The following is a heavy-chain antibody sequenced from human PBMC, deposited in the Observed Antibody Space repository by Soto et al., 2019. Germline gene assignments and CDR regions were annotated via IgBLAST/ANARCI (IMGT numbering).Heavy chain of an antibody. D-gene: IGHD6-19*01. CDR3: ARGDVLAVAGIDLGWFDP. Sequence: QVQLVQSGAEVKKPGASVKVSCKASGYTFTSYGISWVRQAPGQGLEWMGWISAYNGNTNYAQKLQGRVTMTTDTSTSTAYMELRSLRSDDTAVYCCARGDVLAVAGIDLGWFDPWGQGTLVTVSS. CDR1: GYTFTSYG. V-gene: IGHV1-18*01. J-gene: IGHJ5*02. CDR2: ISAYNGNT.